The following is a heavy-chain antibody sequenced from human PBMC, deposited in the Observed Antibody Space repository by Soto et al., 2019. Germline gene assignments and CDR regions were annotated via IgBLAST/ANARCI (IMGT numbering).Heavy chain of an antibody. CDR3: ARDRGLRVRGTNYSWFDP. Sequence: QVQLQESGPGLVKPSQTLSLTCTVSGGSISSGGYFWTWIRQPPGKGLEWIGYIYYTGSTDYNPSLTSRVNISVDTSKNQFSLKLSSVTAADTAVYYCARDRGLRVRGTNYSWFDPWGQGTLVTVSS. D-gene: IGHD3-10*01. V-gene: IGHV4-30-4*01. J-gene: IGHJ5*02. CDR2: IYYTGST. CDR1: GGSISSGGYF.